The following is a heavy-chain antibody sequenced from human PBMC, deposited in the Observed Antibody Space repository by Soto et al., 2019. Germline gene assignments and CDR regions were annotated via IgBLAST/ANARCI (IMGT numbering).Heavy chain of an antibody. J-gene: IGHJ4*02. CDR2: IYYSGST. Sequence: SETLSLTCTVSGGSISSSSYYWGWIRQPPGKGLEWIGSIYYSGSTYYNPSLKSRVTISVDTSKNQFSLKLSSVTAADTAVYYCARRFYDFWSGYDFPVYFDYWGQGTPVTVS. CDR1: GGSISSSSYY. D-gene: IGHD3-3*01. CDR3: ARRFYDFWSGYDFPVYFDY. V-gene: IGHV4-39*01.